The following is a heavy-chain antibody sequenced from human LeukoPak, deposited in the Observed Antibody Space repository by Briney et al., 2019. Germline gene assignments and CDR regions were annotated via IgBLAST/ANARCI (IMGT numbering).Heavy chain of an antibody. Sequence: PSETLSLTCTVSGGSISSSSYYWGWIRQPPGKGLEWIGSIYYSGSTYYNPSLKSRVTISVDTSKNQFSLKLSSVTAADTAVYYCATQSSSWHYLEYWGQGTLVTVSS. CDR3: ATQSSSWHYLEY. D-gene: IGHD6-13*01. CDR1: GGSISSSSYY. CDR2: IYYSGST. V-gene: IGHV4-39*01. J-gene: IGHJ4*02.